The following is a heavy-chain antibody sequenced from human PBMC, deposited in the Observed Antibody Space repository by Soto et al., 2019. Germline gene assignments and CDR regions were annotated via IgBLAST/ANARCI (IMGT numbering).Heavy chain of an antibody. Sequence: GASVKVSCKASGGTFSSYAISWVRQAPGQGLEWMGGIIPIFGTANYAQKFQGRVTITADESTSTAYMELSSLRSEDTVVYYCARDGARDAFDIWGQGTMVTVSS. V-gene: IGHV1-69*13. J-gene: IGHJ3*02. CDR1: GGTFSSYA. D-gene: IGHD3-16*01. CDR3: ARDGARDAFDI. CDR2: IIPIFGTA.